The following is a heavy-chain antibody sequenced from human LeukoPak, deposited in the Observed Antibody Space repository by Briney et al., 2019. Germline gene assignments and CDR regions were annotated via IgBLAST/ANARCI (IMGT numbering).Heavy chain of an antibody. Sequence: PGGSLRLSCAASGFTFSSYSMNWVRQAPGKGLEWVSYISSSSSTIYYADSVKGRFTISRDNAKNSLYLQMNSLRDEDTAVYYCATRLHYDSSGYTSYWYFDLWGRGTLVTVSS. V-gene: IGHV3-48*02. D-gene: IGHD3-22*01. CDR3: ATRLHYDSSGYTSYWYFDL. CDR1: GFTFSSYS. J-gene: IGHJ2*01. CDR2: ISSSSSTI.